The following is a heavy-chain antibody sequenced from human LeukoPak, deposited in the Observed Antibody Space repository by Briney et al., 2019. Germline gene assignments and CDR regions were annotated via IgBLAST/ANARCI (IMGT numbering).Heavy chain of an antibody. Sequence: PSQTLSLTCTVSGGSISSGSYYWSWIRQPAGKGLGWIGRIYTSGSTNYNPSLKSRVTISVDTSKNQFSLKLSSVTAADTAVYYCASTAFGVVPSFDYWGQGTLVTVSS. CDR1: GGSISSGSYY. D-gene: IGHD3-3*01. V-gene: IGHV4-61*02. CDR3: ASTAFGVVPSFDY. J-gene: IGHJ4*02. CDR2: IYTSGST.